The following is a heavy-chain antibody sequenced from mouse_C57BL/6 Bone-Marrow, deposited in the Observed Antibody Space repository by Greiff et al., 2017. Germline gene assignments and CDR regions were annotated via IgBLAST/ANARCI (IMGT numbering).Heavy chain of an antibody. J-gene: IGHJ2*01. CDR2: INPNNGGT. CDR3: ARTRSWDEGGY. CDR1: GYTFTDYY. V-gene: IGHV1-26*01. Sequence: EVQLQQSGPELVKPGASVKISCKASGYTFTDYYMNWVKQSHGKSLEWIGNINPNNGGTSYNQKFKGKATLTVDKYSSTAYMELRSLTSEDSAVYYCARTRSWDEGGYWGQGTTLTVSS. D-gene: IGHD4-1*01.